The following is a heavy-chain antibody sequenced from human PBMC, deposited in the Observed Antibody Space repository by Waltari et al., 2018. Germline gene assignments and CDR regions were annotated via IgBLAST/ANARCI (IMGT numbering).Heavy chain of an antibody. D-gene: IGHD3-9*01. V-gene: IGHV3-48*01. Sequence: EVQLVESGGGLVQPGGSLRLSCAASGFTFSSYSMNWVRQAPGKGLEWVSYISSSSSTIYYADSVKGRFTISRDNAKNSLYLQMNSLRAEDTAVYYCARDEQYYDILTGFAPGPYFDYWG. CDR3: ARDEQYYDILTGFAPGPYFDY. CDR2: ISSSSSTI. CDR1: GFTFSSYS. J-gene: IGHJ4*01.